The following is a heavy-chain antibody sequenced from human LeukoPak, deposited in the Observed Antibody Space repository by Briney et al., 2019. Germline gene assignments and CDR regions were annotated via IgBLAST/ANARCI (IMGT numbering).Heavy chain of an antibody. CDR2: ISAYNGNT. CDR3: ARDRPRVVVVPAAMLDYYYYGMDV. J-gene: IGHJ6*04. Sequence: ASVKVSCKASGYTCTSYGISWVRQAPGQGLEWMGWISAYNGNTNYAQKLQGRVTMTTDTSTSTAYMELRSLRSDDTAVYYCARDRPRVVVVPAAMLDYYYYGMDVWGKGTTVAVSS. D-gene: IGHD2-2*01. CDR1: GYTCTSYG. V-gene: IGHV1-18*04.